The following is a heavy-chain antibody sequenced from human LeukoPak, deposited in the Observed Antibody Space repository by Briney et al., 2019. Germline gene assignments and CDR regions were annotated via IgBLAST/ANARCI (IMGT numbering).Heavy chain of an antibody. Sequence: SETLSLTCTVSGGSISSSSYYWGWIRQPPGKGLEWIGSIYYSGSTYYNPSLKSRVTISVDTSKNQFSLKLSSVTAADTAIYYCARFKDEYSDYVFDYWGQGTRVTVSS. CDR3: ARFKDEYSDYVFDY. CDR2: IYYSGST. J-gene: IGHJ4*02. V-gene: IGHV4-39*07. D-gene: IGHD5-12*01. CDR1: GGSISSSSYY.